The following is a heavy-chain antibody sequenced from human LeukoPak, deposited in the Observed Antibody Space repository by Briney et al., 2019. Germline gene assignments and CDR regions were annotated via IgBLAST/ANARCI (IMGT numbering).Heavy chain of an antibody. CDR1: GFTFSGSA. J-gene: IGHJ6*04. Sequence: GGSLRLSCAASGFTFSGSAMHWVRQASGKGREWVGRIRSKANSYATAYAASVKGRFTISRDDSKNTAYLQMNSLKTEDTAVYYCTSPLAPHLAVAGSYYYYGMDVWGKGTTVTVSS. D-gene: IGHD6-19*01. V-gene: IGHV3-73*01. CDR2: IRSKANSYAT. CDR3: TSPLAPHLAVAGSYYYYGMDV.